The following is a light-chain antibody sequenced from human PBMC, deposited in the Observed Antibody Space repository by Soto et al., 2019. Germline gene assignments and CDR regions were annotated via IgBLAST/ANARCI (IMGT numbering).Light chain of an antibody. CDR3: QQRSNRIT. CDR2: DAS. J-gene: IGKJ5*01. V-gene: IGKV3-11*01. Sequence: ILLTQSPATLSLSPGERPTLSCRASQSVSSYLAWYQQKPGQAPRLLIYDASNRATGIPARLSGSGSGTDFTLTISRLEPEDFAVYYCQQRSNRITFGQGTRLEIK. CDR1: QSVSSY.